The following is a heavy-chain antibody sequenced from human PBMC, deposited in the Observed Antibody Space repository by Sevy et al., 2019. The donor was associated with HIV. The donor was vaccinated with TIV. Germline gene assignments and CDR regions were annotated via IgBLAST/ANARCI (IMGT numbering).Heavy chain of an antibody. CDR3: ARGSGVPSKVYYYYYMDV. Sequence: ASVKVSCKASGYTFTSYAFSWVRQAPGQGLEWMGWINAYSGNTNYAQKLQGRVTMTTDTSTSTAYMELRSLRSDDTDVYYCARGSGVPSKVYYYYYMDVWGKGTTVTVSS. V-gene: IGHV1-18*01. CDR1: GYTFTSYA. J-gene: IGHJ6*03. CDR2: INAYSGNT. D-gene: IGHD3-3*01.